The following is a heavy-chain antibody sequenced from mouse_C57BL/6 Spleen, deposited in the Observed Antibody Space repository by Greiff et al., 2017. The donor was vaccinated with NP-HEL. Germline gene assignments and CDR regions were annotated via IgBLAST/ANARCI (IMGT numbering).Heavy chain of an antibody. J-gene: IGHJ2*01. CDR1: GFTFSDYY. CDR2: INYDGSST. D-gene: IGHD3-2*02. Sequence: EVKPMESEGRLVQPGSSMKLSCTATGFTFSDYYMAWVRQVPEKGLEWVANINYDGSSTYFLDSLKSRFIISRDNASNILYLQMISLKSESTATFYCARAAQAYFDYWGQSTTVAVST. V-gene: IGHV5-16*01. CDR3: ARAAQAYFDY.